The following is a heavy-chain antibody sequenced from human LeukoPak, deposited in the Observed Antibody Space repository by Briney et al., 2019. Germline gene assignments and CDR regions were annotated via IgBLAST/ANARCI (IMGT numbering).Heavy chain of an antibody. CDR3: ARDRPPIYCSSTSCYTAPYYYYGMDV. Sequence: GGSLRLSCAASGFTFSXYSMNWVRQAPGKGLEWVXXXXSSSSYIYYADSVKGRFTISRDNAKNSLYLQMNSLRAEDTAVYYCARDRPPIYCSSTSCYTAPYYYYGMDVWGQGTTVTVSS. D-gene: IGHD2-2*02. V-gene: IGHV3-21*01. CDR2: XXSSSSYI. CDR1: GFTFSXYS. J-gene: IGHJ6*02.